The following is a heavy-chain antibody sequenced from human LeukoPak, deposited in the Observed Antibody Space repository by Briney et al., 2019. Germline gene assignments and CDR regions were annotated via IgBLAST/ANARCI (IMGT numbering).Heavy chain of an antibody. V-gene: IGHV1-69*13. Sequence: EASVKVSCKASGGTFSSYAISWVRQAPGQGLEWMGGIIPIFGTANYAQKFQGRVTITADESTSTAYMELSSLRSEDTAVYYCARDASNYYGSSWRAFDIWGQGTMVTVSS. J-gene: IGHJ3*02. CDR3: ARDASNYYGSSWRAFDI. CDR2: IIPIFGTA. CDR1: GGTFSSYA. D-gene: IGHD3-10*01.